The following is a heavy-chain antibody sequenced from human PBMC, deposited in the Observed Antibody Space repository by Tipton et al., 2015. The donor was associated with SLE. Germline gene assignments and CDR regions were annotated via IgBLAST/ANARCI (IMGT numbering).Heavy chain of an antibody. D-gene: IGHD1-26*01. CDR2: IYTFGST. Sequence: TLSLTCTVSGGSISGSSWSWIRQPAGTGPEWIGRIYTFGSTTYNPSLKNRVTISLGMSKNQFSLRLTSVTAADTALYYCAREEVTRSYPTPGYYSFNYMDVWGKGTTVTVSS. V-gene: IGHV4-4*07. J-gene: IGHJ6*03. CDR3: AREEVTRSYPTPGYYSFNYMDV. CDR1: GGSISGSS.